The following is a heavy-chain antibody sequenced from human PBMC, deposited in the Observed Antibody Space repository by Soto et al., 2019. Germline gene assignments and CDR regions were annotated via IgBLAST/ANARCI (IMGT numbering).Heavy chain of an antibody. V-gene: IGHV1-69*01. D-gene: IGHD6-19*01. CDR2: IIPVLGTP. J-gene: IGHJ4*02. CDR1: GGTFTSIA. CDR3: ARESQSSGWSWFDY. Sequence: QVHLVQSSAEVKKPGSSVKVSCKASGGTFTSIAFSWVRQAPGQGLEWMGGIIPVLGTPNYAQKFQARVTITADASTTTVHMELSSLRSDDTAVYYCARESQSSGWSWFDYWGQGTLVTVSS.